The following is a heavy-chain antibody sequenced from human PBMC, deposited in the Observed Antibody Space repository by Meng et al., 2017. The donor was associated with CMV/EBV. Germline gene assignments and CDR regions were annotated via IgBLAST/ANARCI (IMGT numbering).Heavy chain of an antibody. CDR2: INHSGST. CDR1: GGSFSGYY. D-gene: IGHD3-16*01. CDR3: TRVLVIITFGGVIVGYYMDV. Sequence: SQTLSLTCALYGGSFSGYYWTWIRQPPGKGLGWIGEINHSGSTNYNPSLTSRVTISVDTSKNQFSLKLSSVTAAGTALYYCTRVLVIITFGGVIVGYYMDVWGKGTTVTVSS. V-gene: IGHV4-34*01. J-gene: IGHJ6*03.